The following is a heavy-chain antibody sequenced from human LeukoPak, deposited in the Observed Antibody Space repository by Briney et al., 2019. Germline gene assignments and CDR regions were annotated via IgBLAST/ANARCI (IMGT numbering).Heavy chain of an antibody. D-gene: IGHD3-9*01. CDR2: INAGNGNT. Sequence: GASVKVSCKASGYTFTSYGISWVRQAPGQRLEWMGWINAGNGNTKYSQKFQGRVTITRDTSASTAYMELSSLRSEDTAVYYCARVGPWYDILTGYYVFDYWGQGTLVTVSS. J-gene: IGHJ4*02. V-gene: IGHV1-3*01. CDR1: GYTFTSYG. CDR3: ARVGPWYDILTGYYVFDY.